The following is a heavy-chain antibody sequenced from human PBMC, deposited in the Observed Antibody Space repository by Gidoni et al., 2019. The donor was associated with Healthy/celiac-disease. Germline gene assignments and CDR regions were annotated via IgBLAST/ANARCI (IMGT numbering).Heavy chain of an antibody. CDR2: ISWDGGST. Sequence: DDYTMHWVRQAPGKGLEWVSLISWDGGSTYYADSVKGRFTISRDNSKNSLYLQMNSLRTEDTALYYCAKGTGGNDYGMDVWGQGTTVTVSS. CDR3: AKGTGGNDYGMDV. CDR1: DDYT. V-gene: IGHV3-43*01. D-gene: IGHD1-1*01. J-gene: IGHJ6*02.